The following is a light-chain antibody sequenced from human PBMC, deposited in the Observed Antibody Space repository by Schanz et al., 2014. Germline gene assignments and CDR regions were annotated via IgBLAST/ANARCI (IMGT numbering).Light chain of an antibody. J-gene: IGKJ4*01. CDR2: AAS. V-gene: IGKV3D-20*02. Sequence: EIVLTQSPGTLSLSPGERATLSCRASQSVSASYLAWYQQKPGQPPRLLLFAASTRATGIPDRFSGSWSGTDFTLTISSLEPEDFAVYYCQQRSNWPLLTFGGGTKVEIK. CDR3: QQRSNWPLLT. CDR1: QSVSASY.